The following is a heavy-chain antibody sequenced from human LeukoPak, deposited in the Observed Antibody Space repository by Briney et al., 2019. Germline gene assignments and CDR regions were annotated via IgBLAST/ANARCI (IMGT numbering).Heavy chain of an antibody. CDR1: GDSISSYY. J-gene: IGHJ3*02. D-gene: IGHD3-22*01. CDR2: IYYSGST. V-gene: IGHV4-59*08. CDR3: ARSERIIMILGGAFDI. Sequence: PSETLSLTCTVSGDSISSYYWSWIRQPPGKGLEWIGYIYYSGSTNYSPSLKSRVTISVDTSKKQFSLKLSSVTAADTAVYCARSERIIMILGGAFDIWDQGTVVTVSS.